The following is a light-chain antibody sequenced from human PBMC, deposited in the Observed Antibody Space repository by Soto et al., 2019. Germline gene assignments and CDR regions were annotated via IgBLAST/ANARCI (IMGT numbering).Light chain of an antibody. Sequence: QSALTQPASVSGSPGQSITISCTGTSSDVGGYNSVSWYQQHPGKAPKLVIYDVSNRPSGVSPRFSGSKSGNTASLTISGLQAEDDADYFCSSYTSRNTLVFGTGTTLTVL. V-gene: IGLV2-14*01. J-gene: IGLJ1*01. CDR1: SSDVGGYNS. CDR2: DVS. CDR3: SSYTSRNTLV.